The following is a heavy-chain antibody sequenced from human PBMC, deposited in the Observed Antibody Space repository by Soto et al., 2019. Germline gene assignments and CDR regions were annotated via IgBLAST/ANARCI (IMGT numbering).Heavy chain of an antibody. J-gene: IGHJ6*02. CDR3: AREDGYSYGTTYYYYGMDV. D-gene: IGHD5-18*01. Sequence: GGSLRLSCAASGFTFSSYEMNWVRQALGKGLEWVSYISSSGSTIYYADSVKGRFTISRDNAKNSLYLQMNSLRAEDTAVYYCAREDGYSYGTTYYYYGMDVWGQGTTATVSS. V-gene: IGHV3-48*03. CDR2: ISSSGSTI. CDR1: GFTFSSYE.